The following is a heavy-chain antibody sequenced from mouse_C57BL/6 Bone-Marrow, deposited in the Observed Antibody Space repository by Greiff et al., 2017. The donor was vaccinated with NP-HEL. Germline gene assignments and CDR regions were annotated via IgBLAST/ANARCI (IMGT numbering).Heavy chain of an antibody. CDR2: IYPGGGYT. CDR3: ARRGGIYYDYSSYAMDY. D-gene: IGHD2-4*01. V-gene: IGHV1-63*01. J-gene: IGHJ4*01. CDR1: GYTFTNYW. Sequence: QVQLQQSGAELVRPGTSVKMSCKASGYTFTNYWIGWAKQRPGHGLEWIGDIYPGGGYTNYNEKFKGKATLTADKSSSTAYMQFSSLTSEDSAIYYCARRGGIYYDYSSYAMDYWGQGTSVTVSS.